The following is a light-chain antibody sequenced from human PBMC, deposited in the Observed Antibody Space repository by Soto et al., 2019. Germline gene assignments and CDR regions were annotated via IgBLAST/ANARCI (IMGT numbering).Light chain of an antibody. V-gene: IGKV1-5*03. CDR3: QKYNRYPYI. CDR1: QSLDDW. J-gene: IGKJ2*01. Sequence: DIQMTQSPSTLSASVGDRVTITCRDSQSLDDWLAWYQQKPGKSPQFLIYKASTLKSGVPSRFSGSGSGTEVTLCISRVQPDDFATYYCQKYNRYPYIFGQGTKLEIK. CDR2: KAS.